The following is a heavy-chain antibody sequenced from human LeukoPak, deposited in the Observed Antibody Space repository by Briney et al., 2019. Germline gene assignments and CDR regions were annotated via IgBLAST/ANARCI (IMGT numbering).Heavy chain of an antibody. CDR3: ARAIAARPRLRYSSSPFDY. V-gene: IGHV4-34*01. Sequence: SETLSLTCAVYGGSFSGYYWSWIRQPPGKGLEWIGEINHSGSTNYNPSLKSRVTISVDTSKSQFSLKLSSVTAADTAVYYCARAIAARPRLRYSSSPFDYWGQGTLVTVSS. J-gene: IGHJ4*02. CDR1: GGSFSGYY. D-gene: IGHD6-6*01. CDR2: INHSGST.